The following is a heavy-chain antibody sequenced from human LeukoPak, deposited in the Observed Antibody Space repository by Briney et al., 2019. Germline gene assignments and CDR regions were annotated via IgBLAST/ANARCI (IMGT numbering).Heavy chain of an antibody. V-gene: IGHV4-59*08. CDR1: GGSISSYY. J-gene: IGHJ5*02. CDR3: ARHSIALNCFGP. D-gene: IGHD2-15*01. Sequence: SETLSLTCTVSGGSISSYYWSWIRQPPGKGLEWIGYIYYSGSTNYNPSLKNRVTMSVDTSKNQFSLKLSSVTAADTAVYYCARHSIALNCFGPWGQGTLVTVSS. CDR2: IYYSGST.